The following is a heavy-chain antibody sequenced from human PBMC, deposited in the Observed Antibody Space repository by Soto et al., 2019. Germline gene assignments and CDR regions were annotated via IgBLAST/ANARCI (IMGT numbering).Heavy chain of an antibody. J-gene: IGHJ6*03. D-gene: IGHD3-10*01. CDR2: IWYDGSNK. CDR3: ARGLAYYYTYYMDV. V-gene: IGHV3-33*01. Sequence: PGGSLRLSCAASGFTFSSYGMHWVRQAPGKGLEWVAVIWYDGSNKYYADSVKGRFTISRDNSKNTLYLQMNSLRAEDTAVYYCARGLAYYYTYYMDVWGKGTTVTAP. CDR1: GFTFSSYG.